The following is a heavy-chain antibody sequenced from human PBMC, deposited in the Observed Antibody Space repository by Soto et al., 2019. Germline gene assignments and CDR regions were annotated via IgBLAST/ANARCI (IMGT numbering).Heavy chain of an antibody. CDR3: AVDGVPTSSFRYYYFRF. J-gene: IGHJ4*02. CDR2: ISPDGRNT. CDR1: ELPFTDYS. Sequence: QAQLVESGGGVVQPGWSLRLSCAASELPFTDYSMHWVRQPADQVLAWVAFISPDGRNTFYSDSVKGRFTISSDDSRSMLFLQMSGVTVEDTAIYYCAVDGVPTSSFRYYYFRFWGRGTLVTVSS. D-gene: IGHD3-9*01. V-gene: IGHV3-30*04.